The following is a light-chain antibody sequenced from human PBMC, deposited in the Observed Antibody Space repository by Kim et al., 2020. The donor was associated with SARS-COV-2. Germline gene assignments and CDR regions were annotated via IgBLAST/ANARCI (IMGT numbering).Light chain of an antibody. CDR2: YDS. V-gene: IGLV3-21*04. J-gene: IGLJ2*01. CDR1: NIGSKS. Sequence: PRKRDRNPYGGDNIGSKSVHWYQQKPGQAPVLVIYYDSDRPSGIPERFSGSNSGNTATLTISRVEAGDEADYYCQVWDSSSDHVVFGGGTQLTVL. CDR3: QVWDSSSDHVV.